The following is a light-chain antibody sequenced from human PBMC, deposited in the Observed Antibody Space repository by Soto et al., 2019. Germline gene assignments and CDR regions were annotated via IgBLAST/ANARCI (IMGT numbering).Light chain of an antibody. CDR2: STN. CDR1: SGSVSTSYY. V-gene: IGLV8-61*01. CDR3: VLYMGSVTVV. Sequence: QTVVTQEPSFSVSPGGTVTLTCGLSSGSVSTSYYPSWYQQTPGQAPRTLIYSTNTRSSGVPDRFSGSILGNKAALTITGAQADDESDYYCVLYMGSVTVVFGGGTKLTVL. J-gene: IGLJ2*01.